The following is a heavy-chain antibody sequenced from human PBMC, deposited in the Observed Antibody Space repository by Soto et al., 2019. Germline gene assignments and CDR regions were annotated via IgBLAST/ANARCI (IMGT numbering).Heavy chain of an antibody. CDR1: GFSLASSGMC. J-gene: IGHJ4*02. CDR3: ARTSGWYHVQYFDF. V-gene: IGHV2-70*01. D-gene: IGHD6-19*01. CDR2: ICWDDDK. Sequence: SGPTLVNPTQTLTLTCTFSGFSLASSGMCVSWIRQPPGEALEWLAFICWDDDKYYSTSLKTRLTISKDTSKNQVVPTMNNVDPVGTDTYYCARTSGWYHVQYFDFWRQGTLVPASP.